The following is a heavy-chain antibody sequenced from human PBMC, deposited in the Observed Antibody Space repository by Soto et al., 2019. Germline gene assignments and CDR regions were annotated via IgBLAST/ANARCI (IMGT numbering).Heavy chain of an antibody. CDR2: ISYDGSNK. CDR3: ARDHNWAFDY. Sequence: GGSLRLSCAASGFTFSSYAMHWVRQAPGKGLEWVAVISYDGSNKYYADSVKGRFTISRDNSKNTLYLQMNSLRAEDTAVYYCARDHNWAFDYWAPGTLVTVSS. J-gene: IGHJ4*02. V-gene: IGHV3-30-3*01. D-gene: IGHD1-20*01. CDR1: GFTFSSYA.